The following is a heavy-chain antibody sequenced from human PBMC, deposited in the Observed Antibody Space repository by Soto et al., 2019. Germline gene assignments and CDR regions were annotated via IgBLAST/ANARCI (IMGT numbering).Heavy chain of an antibody. Sequence: GGSLRLSCAASGFTFSSYSMNWVRQAPGKGLEWVSSISSSSSYTNYADSVKGRFTISRDNAKNSLYLQMNSLRAEDTAVYYCARDLAAAGLDAFDIRGQGTMVTVSS. J-gene: IGHJ3*02. CDR1: GFTFSSYS. D-gene: IGHD6-13*01. V-gene: IGHV3-21*04. CDR3: ARDLAAAGLDAFDI. CDR2: ISSSSSYT.